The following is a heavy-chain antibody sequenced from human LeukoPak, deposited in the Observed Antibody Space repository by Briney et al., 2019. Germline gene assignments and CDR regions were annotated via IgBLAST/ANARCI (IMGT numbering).Heavy chain of an antibody. D-gene: IGHD3-9*01. CDR1: GGCFSGYY. CDR3: ARDLGYDILTGYYTPYYDP. Sequence: SETLSLTCAVYGGCFSGYYWSWIRQPPGKGLEWIGEINHSGSTNYNPSLKSRVTISVDTSKNQFSLKLSSVTAADTAVYYCARDLGYDILTGYYTPYYDPWGQGTLVTVSS. V-gene: IGHV4-34*01. CDR2: INHSGST. J-gene: IGHJ5*02.